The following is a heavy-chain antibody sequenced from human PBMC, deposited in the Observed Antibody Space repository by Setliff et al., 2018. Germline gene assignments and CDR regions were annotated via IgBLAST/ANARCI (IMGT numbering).Heavy chain of an antibody. CDR1: GGTFSSYA. Sequence: SVKVSCKASGGTFSSYAISWVRQAPGQGLEWMGGIIPIFGTANYAQKCQGRVTITADESTSTAYMELSSRSSEDTAVYYCATLSSSSIDYWGQGTLVTVAS. V-gene: IGHV1-69*13. J-gene: IGHJ4*02. CDR2: IIPIFGTA. D-gene: IGHD6-6*01. CDR3: ATLSSSSIDY.